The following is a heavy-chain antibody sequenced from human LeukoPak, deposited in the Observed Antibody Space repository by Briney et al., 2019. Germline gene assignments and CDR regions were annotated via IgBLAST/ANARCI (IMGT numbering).Heavy chain of an antibody. V-gene: IGHV3-11*01. D-gene: IGHD5-12*01. CDR2: ISSSGSTI. Sequence: PGGSLRLSCAASGFTFSDYYMSWIRQAPGKGLEWVSYISSSGSTIYYADSVKGRFTISRDNAKNSLYLQMNSLRAEDTAVYYCARDRGYSGYDWELGGWFDPWGQGTLVTVSS. CDR1: GFTFSDYY. J-gene: IGHJ5*02. CDR3: ARDRGYSGYDWELGGWFDP.